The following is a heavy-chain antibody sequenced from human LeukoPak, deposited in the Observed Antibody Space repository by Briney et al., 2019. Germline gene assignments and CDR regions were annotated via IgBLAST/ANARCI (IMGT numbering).Heavy chain of an antibody. V-gene: IGHV1-18*01. CDR2: ISAYNGNT. CDR1: GYTFTSYG. J-gene: IGHJ6*02. Sequence: ASVKVSCKASGYTFTSYGISWVRQAPGQGLEWMGWISAYNGNTNYAQKLQGRVTMTTDTSTSTAYMELRSLRSDDTAVYYCAREQFSSSWSYYYYYGMDVWGQGTTVTVSS. CDR3: AREQFSSSWSYYYYYGMDV. D-gene: IGHD6-13*01.